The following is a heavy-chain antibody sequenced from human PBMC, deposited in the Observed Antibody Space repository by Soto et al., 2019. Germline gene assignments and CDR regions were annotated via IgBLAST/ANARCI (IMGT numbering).Heavy chain of an antibody. V-gene: IGHV3-21*02. Sequence: EVQLVESGGGLVKPGGSLRLSCAASGFTFSAYSMSWVRQAPGKGLEWVSSITSGSGYIYYADSMKGRFTISRDNAKNSLYLQMHSLRAEDTAFYYCARVDGYTYPNDYWGQGTLVTVSS. J-gene: IGHJ4*02. CDR3: ARVDGYTYPNDY. CDR1: GFTFSAYS. D-gene: IGHD5-12*01. CDR2: ITSGSGYI.